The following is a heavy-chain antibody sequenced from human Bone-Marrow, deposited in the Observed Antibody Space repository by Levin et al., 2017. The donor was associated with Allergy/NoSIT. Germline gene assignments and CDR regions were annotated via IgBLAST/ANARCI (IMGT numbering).Heavy chain of an antibody. CDR2: IWYDGSNE. V-gene: IGHV3-33*01. CDR1: GFTFNNYA. D-gene: IGHD2-2*01. Sequence: GESLKISCAASGFTFNNYAMQWVRQAPGKGLEWVALIWYDGSNEYYADSVKGRFTISRDNSKDTLSLQMSSLRAEDTALYFCARSLYCSGTSCSYMDVWGKGTTVIVSS. J-gene: IGHJ6*03. CDR3: ARSLYCSGTSCSYMDV.